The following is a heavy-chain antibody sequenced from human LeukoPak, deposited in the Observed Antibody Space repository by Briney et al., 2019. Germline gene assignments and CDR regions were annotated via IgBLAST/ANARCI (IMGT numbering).Heavy chain of an antibody. CDR2: ITFDGSGI. Sequence: GGSLRLSCAASGFTFDEYAMHWVRQTPGKRLEWVGLITFDGSGIFYADSVKGRFAISRDNFKDSLYLQIHSLRIDDTALYYCAKGTVTELQAWGQGTLVTVSS. CDR1: GFTFDEYA. CDR3: AKGTVTELQA. D-gene: IGHD1-7*01. J-gene: IGHJ5*02. V-gene: IGHV3-43*01.